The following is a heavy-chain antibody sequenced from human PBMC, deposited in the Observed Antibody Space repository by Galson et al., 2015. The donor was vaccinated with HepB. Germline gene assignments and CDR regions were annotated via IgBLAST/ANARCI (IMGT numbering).Heavy chain of an antibody. Sequence: LSLTCAVYGGSFSGYYWSWIRQPPGKGLEWIGEINHSGSTNYNPSLKSRVTISVDTSKNQFSLKLSSVTAADTAVYYCARGLVIHCSSTSCSDFDYWGQGTLVTISS. D-gene: IGHD2-2*01. J-gene: IGHJ4*02. CDR3: ARGLVIHCSSTSCSDFDY. CDR2: INHSGST. V-gene: IGHV4-34*01. CDR1: GGSFSGYY.